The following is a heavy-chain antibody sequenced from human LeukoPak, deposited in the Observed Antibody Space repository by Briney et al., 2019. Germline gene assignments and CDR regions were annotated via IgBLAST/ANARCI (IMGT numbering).Heavy chain of an antibody. Sequence: GGSLRLSCAASGFTVSSNYMNWVRQAPGKGLEWVSVIYSGGLTYYADSVKGRFTISRDNSKNTLYLQMNSLRPEDTAVYYCARVAAPEGHAYYFDYWGQGTLVTVSS. CDR2: IYSGGLT. CDR3: ARVAAPEGHAYYFDY. V-gene: IGHV3-66*01. CDR1: GFTVSSNY. J-gene: IGHJ4*02.